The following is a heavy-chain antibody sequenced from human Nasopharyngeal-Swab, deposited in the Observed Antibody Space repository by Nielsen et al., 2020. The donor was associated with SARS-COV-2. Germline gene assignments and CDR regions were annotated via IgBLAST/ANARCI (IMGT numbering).Heavy chain of an antibody. CDR1: GYTFIRYY. Sequence: ASVKVSCKASGYTFIRYYMHWVRQAPGQGLEWMGIVNPSGGGTSYAQKFQGRVTMTRDTSTSTVYMELSSLRSEDTAVYYCARGRGITIFGVANWEKRATTDAPRMDVWGQGTTVTVSS. D-gene: IGHD3-3*01. CDR2: VNPSGGGT. V-gene: IGHV1-46*01. J-gene: IGHJ6*02. CDR3: ARGRGITIFGVANWEKRATTDAPRMDV.